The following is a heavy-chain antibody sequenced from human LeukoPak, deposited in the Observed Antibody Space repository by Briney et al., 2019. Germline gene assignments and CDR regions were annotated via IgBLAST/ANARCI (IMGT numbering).Heavy chain of an antibody. J-gene: IGHJ4*02. CDR1: GFTYDDYG. CDR2: INWNGGRT. D-gene: IGHD6-6*01. CDR3: AKLFKGYSSSNLDY. Sequence: GGSLRLSCAASGFTYDDYGMSWVRQAPGKGLEWVSGINWNGGRTGYADSVKGRFTISRDNAKNSLYLQMNSLRAEDTALYYCAKLFKGYSSSNLDYWGQGTLVTVSS. V-gene: IGHV3-20*04.